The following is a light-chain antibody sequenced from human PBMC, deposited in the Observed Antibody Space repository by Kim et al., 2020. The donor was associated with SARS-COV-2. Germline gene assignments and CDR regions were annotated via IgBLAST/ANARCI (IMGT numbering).Light chain of an antibody. J-gene: IGKJ2*01. Sequence: SPGGRATLSCRASQSLGAGYLAWYQQKAGQAPRLLIYGASTMATGIPDRFSGSGSGTDFTLTISRLEPEDFAVYYCQQYGSSPPFTFGQGTKLEI. CDR1: QSLGAGY. V-gene: IGKV3-20*01. CDR2: GAS. CDR3: QQYGSSPPFT.